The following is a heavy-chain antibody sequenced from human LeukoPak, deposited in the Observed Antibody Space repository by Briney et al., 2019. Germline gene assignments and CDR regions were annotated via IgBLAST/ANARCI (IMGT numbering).Heavy chain of an antibody. CDR1: GGSISSYY. CDR3: ARGQWLGSNYYYYMDV. Sequence: SETLSLTCTVSGGSISSYYWSWIRQPPGKGLEWIGYIYYSGSTNYNPSLKSRVTISVDTSKNQFSLKLSSVTAADTAVYYRARGQWLGSNYYYYMDVWGKGTTVTISS. CDR2: IYYSGST. D-gene: IGHD6-19*01. V-gene: IGHV4-59*01. J-gene: IGHJ6*03.